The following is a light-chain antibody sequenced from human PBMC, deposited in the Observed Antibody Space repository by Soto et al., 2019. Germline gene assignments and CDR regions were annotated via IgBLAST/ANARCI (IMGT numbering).Light chain of an antibody. CDR3: QQYYSPPLS. CDR1: QSVLYSSNNKNY. J-gene: IGKJ4*01. CDR2: WAS. V-gene: IGKV4-1*01. Sequence: DIVMTQSPDSLAVSLGERATINCKSSQSVLYSSNNKNYLAWYQQKAGQPPKLLIYWASTRESGVPDRFSGSGSGTDFTLTISSLQAEDVAVYYCQQYYSPPLSFGGGTKVEIK.